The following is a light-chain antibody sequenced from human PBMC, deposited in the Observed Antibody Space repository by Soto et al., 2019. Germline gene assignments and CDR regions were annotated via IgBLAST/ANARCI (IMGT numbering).Light chain of an antibody. Sequence: EMVIPPDPPTLARSPAERVTLSCRASQGGSSYLAWYQHKPGQAPRLLIYGASTRATGIPARFSGSGSGTEFTLTISSLESEDFAVYYCQQYGNWPTFGQGTKVDIK. CDR1: QGGSSY. CDR3: QQYGNWPT. V-gene: IGKV3-15*01. J-gene: IGKJ1*01. CDR2: GAS.